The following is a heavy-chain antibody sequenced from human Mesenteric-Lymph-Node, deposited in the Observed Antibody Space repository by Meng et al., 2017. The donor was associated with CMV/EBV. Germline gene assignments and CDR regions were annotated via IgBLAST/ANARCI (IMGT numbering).Heavy chain of an antibody. J-gene: IGHJ4*02. CDR3: AGGSRAPSYY. CDR2: IYHSGSA. CDR1: GGSITSGGYY. Sequence: LTCTVSGGSITSGGYYWSWIRQYPGKGLEWIGYIYHSGSAYYNPSLRGRITISLDTSRNQFSLNLNSVTAADTAVYYCAGGSRAPSYYWGQGTLVTVSS. D-gene: IGHD6-6*01. V-gene: IGHV4-31*03.